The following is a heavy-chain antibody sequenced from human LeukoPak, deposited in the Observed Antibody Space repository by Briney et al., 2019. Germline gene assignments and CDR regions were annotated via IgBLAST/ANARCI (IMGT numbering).Heavy chain of an antibody. J-gene: IGHJ4*02. D-gene: IGHD6-13*01. Sequence: GGSLRLSCAASGFTFSSYWMSWVRQAPGKGLEWVAFIRYDGSNKYYADSVKGRFTISRDNSKNTLYLQMNSLRAEDTAVYYCAKDRGSSRVLDYWGQGTLVTVSS. CDR3: AKDRGSSRVLDY. CDR1: GFTFSSYW. V-gene: IGHV3-30*02. CDR2: IRYDGSNK.